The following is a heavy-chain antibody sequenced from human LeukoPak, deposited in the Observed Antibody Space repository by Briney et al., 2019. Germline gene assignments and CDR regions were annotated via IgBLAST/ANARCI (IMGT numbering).Heavy chain of an antibody. CDR2: IYHTGST. V-gene: IGHV4-59*01. J-gene: IGHJ4*02. D-gene: IGHD3-3*01. CDR1: NDSINNYY. Sequence: SETLSLTCTVSNDSINNYYWNWIRQPPGKGLEWIGYIYHTGSTNYNPSLKRRVTISLDTSKNQFSLKVKSVTAADTAVYYCARHVRFLEWLPPKNYFDYWGQGTLVPVSS. CDR3: ARHVRFLEWLPPKNYFDY.